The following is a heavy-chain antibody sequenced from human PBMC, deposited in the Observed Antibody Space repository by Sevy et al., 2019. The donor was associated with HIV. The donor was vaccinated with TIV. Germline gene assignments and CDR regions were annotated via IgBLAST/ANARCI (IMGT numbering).Heavy chain of an antibody. V-gene: IGHV3-9*01. J-gene: IGHJ4*02. Sequence: GGSLRLSCAASGFTFDDYAMHWVRRAPGKGLEWVSGLSWNSGSIGYADSVKGRFTISRDNAKNSLYLQMNSLRAEDTALYYCAKDIQRYGSGSYPYYFDYWGQGTLVTVSS. CDR2: LSWNSGSI. D-gene: IGHD3-10*01. CDR3: AKDIQRYGSGSYPYYFDY. CDR1: GFTFDDYA.